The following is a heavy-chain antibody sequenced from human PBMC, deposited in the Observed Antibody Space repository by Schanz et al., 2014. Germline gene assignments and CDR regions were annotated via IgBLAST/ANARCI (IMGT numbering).Heavy chain of an antibody. CDR1: GGTFSTYT. Sequence: QVQLVQSGAEVKKPGASVKVSCKASGGTFSTYTISWVRQAPGQGLEWMGRIIPILGIANYAQKFQGRVTITADRSTSTAYMELSSLRYEDTALYYCARGTMPGTFDIWGQGTMVNVSS. V-gene: IGHV1-69*02. J-gene: IGHJ3*02. D-gene: IGHD2-2*01. CDR2: IIPILGIA. CDR3: ARGTMPGTFDI.